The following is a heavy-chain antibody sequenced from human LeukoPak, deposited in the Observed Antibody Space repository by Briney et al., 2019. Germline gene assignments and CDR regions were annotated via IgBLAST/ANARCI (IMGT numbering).Heavy chain of an antibody. V-gene: IGHV5-51*01. D-gene: IGHD3-16*01. CDR1: GYSFTSYW. Sequence: GGSLKISCKGSGYSFTSYWLGWVRQMPGKGLEWMGIIYPGDSDTRYSPSFQGQVTISADKSISTAYLQWSSLKASDTAMYYCARLLGAEPGDYYYGMDVWGQGTTVTVSS. J-gene: IGHJ6*02. CDR3: ARLLGAEPGDYYYGMDV. CDR2: IYPGDSDT.